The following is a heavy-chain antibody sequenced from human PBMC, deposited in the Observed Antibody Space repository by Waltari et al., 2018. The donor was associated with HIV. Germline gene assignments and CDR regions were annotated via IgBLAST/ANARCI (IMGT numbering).Heavy chain of an antibody. D-gene: IGHD3-22*01. J-gene: IGHJ4*02. CDR2: ISSSSSYI. V-gene: IGHV3-21*01. CDR1: GFTFSSYS. CDR3: AREYYYDSSGYYYPGVDY. Sequence: GGLVKPGGSLRLSCAASGFTFSSYSMNWVRQAPGKGLEWVSSISSSSSYIYYADSVKGRFTISRDNAKNSLYLQMNSLRAEDTAVYYCAREYYYDSSGYYYPGVDYWGQGTLVTVSS.